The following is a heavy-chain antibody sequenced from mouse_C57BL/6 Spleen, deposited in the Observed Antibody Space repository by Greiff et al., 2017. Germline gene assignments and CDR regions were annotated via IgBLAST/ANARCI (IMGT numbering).Heavy chain of an antibody. J-gene: IGHJ3*01. V-gene: IGHV1-15*01. CDR3: TRGGYYDGTGAY. CDR2: IDPETGGT. CDR1: GYTFTDYE. D-gene: IGHD1-1*02. Sequence: VQLQQSGAELVRPGASVTLSCKASGYTFTDYEMHWVKQTPVHGLEWIGAIDPETGGTAYNQKFKGKAILTADKSSSTAYMELRSLTSEDSAVYYCTRGGYYDGTGAYWGQGTLVTVSA.